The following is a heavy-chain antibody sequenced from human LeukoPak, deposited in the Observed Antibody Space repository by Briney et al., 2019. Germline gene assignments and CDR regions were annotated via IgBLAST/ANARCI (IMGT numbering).Heavy chain of an antibody. CDR3: ARGHPSATGYSSGWYFHY. J-gene: IGHJ4*02. D-gene: IGHD6-19*01. V-gene: IGHV1-46*01. Sequence: ASVKVSCKASGYTFTSYDINWVRQATGQGLEWMGIINPSADSTNYAQKFQGRVTMTRDMSTSTVYIDLSSLTSEDPAVYYCARGHPSATGYSSGWYFHYWGQGTLVTVSS. CDR2: INPSADST. CDR1: GYTFTSYD.